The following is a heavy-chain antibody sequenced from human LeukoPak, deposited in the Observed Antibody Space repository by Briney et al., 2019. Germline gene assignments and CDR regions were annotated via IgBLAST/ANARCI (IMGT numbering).Heavy chain of an antibody. CDR1: GGSLSGYY. V-gene: IGHV4-34*01. Sequence: SETLSLTCAVYGGSLSGYYWSWIRQPPGKGLEWIGELSPSGSTNYNPSLKSRVTISVDTSKNQFSLKLNSVTAADTAVYYCARYVAVAGTINWFDPWGQGTLVTVSS. D-gene: IGHD6-19*01. J-gene: IGHJ5*02. CDR2: LSPSGST. CDR3: ARYVAVAGTINWFDP.